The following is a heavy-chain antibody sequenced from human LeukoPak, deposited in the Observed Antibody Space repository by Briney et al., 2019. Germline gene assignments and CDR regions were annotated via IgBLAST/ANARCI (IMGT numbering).Heavy chain of an antibody. CDR3: AREVLGDFWSGYYGSTRYFQH. D-gene: IGHD3-3*01. J-gene: IGHJ1*01. V-gene: IGHV4-34*01. CDR1: GGPFSGYY. CDR2: INHSGST. Sequence: PSDTLSLTCAVYGGPFSGYYGSWLREPPGKGREWIGEINHSGSTNYNPSLESRVTISVDTSKNQFSLKLSSVTAADTAMYYCAREVLGDFWSGYYGSTRYFQHWGQGTLVTVSS.